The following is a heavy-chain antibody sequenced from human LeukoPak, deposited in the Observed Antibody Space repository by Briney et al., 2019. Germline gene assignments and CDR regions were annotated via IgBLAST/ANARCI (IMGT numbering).Heavy chain of an antibody. Sequence: GGSLRLSCAASGFTLSSYWMHWVRQAPGKGLVWVSRINTDGSSTSYADSVKGRFTISRDNAKNTLYLQMNSLRAEDTAVYYCARLKLSGSPIDAFDIWGQGTMVTVSS. J-gene: IGHJ3*02. D-gene: IGHD1-26*01. CDR2: INTDGSST. CDR3: ARLKLSGSPIDAFDI. V-gene: IGHV3-74*01. CDR1: GFTLSSYW.